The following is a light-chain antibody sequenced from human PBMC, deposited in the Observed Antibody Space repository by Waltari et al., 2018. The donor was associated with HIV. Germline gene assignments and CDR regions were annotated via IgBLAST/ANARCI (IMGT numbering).Light chain of an antibody. V-gene: IGKV3D-15*03. CDR2: GAS. J-gene: IGKJ5*01. Sequence: EIVMTQSPATLSVSPGERATLSCRASQRISSNLAWYQQKPGQAPRLLIYGASIRATGSPARFSGSGSGTEFTLTISILQSEDFAVYYCQQYNNWPITFGQGTRLEIK. CDR1: QRISSN. CDR3: QQYNNWPIT.